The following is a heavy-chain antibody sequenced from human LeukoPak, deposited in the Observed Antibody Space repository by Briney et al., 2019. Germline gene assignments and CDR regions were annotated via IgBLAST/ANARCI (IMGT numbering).Heavy chain of an antibody. CDR1: GYTFTSYY. D-gene: IGHD6-13*01. V-gene: IGHV1-46*01. J-gene: IGHJ4*02. Sequence: ASVKVSCKASGYTFTSYYMHWVRQAPGQGLEWMGIINPSGGSTSYAQKFQGRVTMTRDTSTSTVYMELSSLRSEDTAVYYCARGGFLSSGYSSSWEGTIFDYWGQGTLVTVSS. CDR3: ARGGFLSSGYSSSWEGTIFDY. CDR2: INPSGGST.